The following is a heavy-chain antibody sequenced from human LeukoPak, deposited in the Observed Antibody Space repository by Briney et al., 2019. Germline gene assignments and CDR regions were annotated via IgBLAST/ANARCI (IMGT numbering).Heavy chain of an antibody. V-gene: IGHV4-59*01. CDR1: GGSISSYY. CDR2: IYYSGST. CDR3: ARGRYYGSGTLVYFDY. Sequence: SETLSLTCTVSGGSISSYYWSWIRQPPGKGLEWIGYIYYSGSTNYNPSLKSRVTISVDTSKNQFSLKLSSVTAADTAVYYCARGRYYGSGTLVYFDYWGQGTLVTVSS. D-gene: IGHD3-10*01. J-gene: IGHJ4*02.